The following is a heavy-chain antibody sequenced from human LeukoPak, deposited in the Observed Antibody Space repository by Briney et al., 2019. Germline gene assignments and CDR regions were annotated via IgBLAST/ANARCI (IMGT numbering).Heavy chain of an antibody. D-gene: IGHD1-26*01. CDR2: IYSGGST. Sequence: PGGSLRLSCAASGFTVSSNYMSWVRQAPGKGLEWVSVIYSGGSTYYADSVKGRFTISRDNAKNSLYLQMNSLRAEDTAVYYCARKVGATTDAFDIWGQGTMVTVSS. CDR1: GFTVSSNY. CDR3: ARKVGATTDAFDI. J-gene: IGHJ3*02. V-gene: IGHV3-53*01.